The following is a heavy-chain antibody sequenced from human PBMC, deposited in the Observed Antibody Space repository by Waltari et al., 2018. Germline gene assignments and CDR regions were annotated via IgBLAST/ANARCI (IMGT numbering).Heavy chain of an antibody. J-gene: IGHJ6*02. V-gene: IGHV1-8*01. Sequence: QVQLAQSGAEVKKPGASVKVSCKASGYTFTSYDINWVRQATGQGLEWMGWMNPNSRKTAYAKKCQGRVTMTRNTSISTAYMELSSLRSEDTAMYYCARWSEIYGLDVWGQGTAVSVSS. CDR3: ARWSEIYGLDV. CDR1: GYTFTSYD. CDR2: MNPNSRKT.